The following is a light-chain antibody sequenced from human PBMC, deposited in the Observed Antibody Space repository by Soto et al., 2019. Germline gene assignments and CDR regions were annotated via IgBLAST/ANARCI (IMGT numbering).Light chain of an antibody. CDR1: QSVDNNY. V-gene: IGKV3-20*01. CDR2: GAS. Sequence: EIVLTQSPVTLPLSPGESASLSCRVSQSVDNNYVAWYQKKTGQAHTLIIHGASYRAAGIPDRFSGSGSATVCTITISRLEEEDVSVFHCQQYGNSPYTFGQGTRLEIK. CDR3: QQYGNSPYT. J-gene: IGKJ5*01.